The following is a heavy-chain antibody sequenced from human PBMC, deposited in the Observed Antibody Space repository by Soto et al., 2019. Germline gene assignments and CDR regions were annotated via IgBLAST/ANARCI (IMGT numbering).Heavy chain of an antibody. V-gene: IGHV2-5*01. CDR3: AHKLDTVDWFDP. D-gene: IGHD5-18*01. CDR1: GFSLRNGGVG. J-gene: IGHJ5*02. Sequence: QITLKESGPTLVKATQTLTLTCTFSGFSLRNGGVGVVWIRQPPGKALEWVALIYWNDDKRYSPSLKNRLSITRETSKNQVFLTMTNVEFADTATYYCAHKLDTVDWFDPWGQGTLVTVSS. CDR2: IYWNDDK.